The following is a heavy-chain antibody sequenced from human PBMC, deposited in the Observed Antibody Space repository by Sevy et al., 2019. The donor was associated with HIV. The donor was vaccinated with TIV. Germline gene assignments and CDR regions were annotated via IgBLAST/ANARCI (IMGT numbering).Heavy chain of an antibody. Sequence: GGSLRLSCVASGFTYSMNWVRQAPGKGLEWVSYISDSSATIHYADSVKGRFTISRDNAKNSLYLQMNTLRAEDTAVYYCARERGGYERLYYFDSWGQGTLVTVSS. CDR1: GFTYS. V-gene: IGHV3-48*01. D-gene: IGHD5-12*01. J-gene: IGHJ4*02. CDR3: ARERGGYERLYYFDS. CDR2: ISDSSATI.